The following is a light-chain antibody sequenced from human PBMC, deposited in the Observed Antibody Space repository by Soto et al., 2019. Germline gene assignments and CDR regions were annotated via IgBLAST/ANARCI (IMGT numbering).Light chain of an antibody. CDR2: KAS. V-gene: IGKV1-5*03. J-gene: IGKJ1*01. CDR3: QHYNSYSEA. CDR1: QTISSW. Sequence: DIQITQSPSTLSGSVGDRVTITCRASQTISSWLAWYQQKTGKAPKLLIYKASTLKSGVPSRFSGSGSGTEFTLTISSLQPDDFATYYCQHYNSYSEAFGQGTKVDNK.